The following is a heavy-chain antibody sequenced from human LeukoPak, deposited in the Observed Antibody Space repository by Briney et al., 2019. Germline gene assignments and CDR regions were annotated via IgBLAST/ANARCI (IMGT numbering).Heavy chain of an antibody. Sequence: SQTLSLTCAISGDSVSTNSAAWHWVRQSPWRGLEWLGRTYYRSKWYNDYAVSVKSRITINPNTSKNQFSLQLNSVTPEDTAVYYCARGNYGFEYWGQGTLVTVSS. D-gene: IGHD3-10*01. CDR2: TYYRSKWYN. V-gene: IGHV6-1*01. J-gene: IGHJ4*02. CDR1: GDSVSTNSAA. CDR3: ARGNYGFEY.